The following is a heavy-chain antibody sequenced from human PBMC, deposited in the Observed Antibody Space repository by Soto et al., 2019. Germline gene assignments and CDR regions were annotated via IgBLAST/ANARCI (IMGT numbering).Heavy chain of an antibody. D-gene: IGHD3-16*02. V-gene: IGHV3-48*01. J-gene: IGHJ4*02. CDR2: ISSSSSTI. CDR3: ARPGGIMITFGGVIVPDYFDY. CDR1: GFTFSRYS. Sequence: GGSLRLSCAASGFTFSRYSMNWVRQAPGKGLEWVSYISSSSSTIYYADSVKGRFTISRDNAKNSLYLQMNSLRAEDTAVYYCARPGGIMITFGGVIVPDYFDYWGQGTLVTVS.